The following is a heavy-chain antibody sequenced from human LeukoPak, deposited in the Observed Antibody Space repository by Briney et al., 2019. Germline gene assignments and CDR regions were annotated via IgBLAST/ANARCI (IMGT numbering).Heavy chain of an antibody. D-gene: IGHD1-26*01. CDR1: GFTFKNYA. CDR3: AKGEVNYYYYMDV. V-gene: IGHV3-23*01. CDR2: ISSSGGGT. Sequence: RAGGSLRLSCAASGFTFKNYAMSWVRQAPGKGLEWVSGISSSGGGTYYADSVKGRFTISRDNSKNTLYLQMNSLRAEDTAVCYCAKGEVNYYYYMDVWGKGTTVTVSS. J-gene: IGHJ6*03.